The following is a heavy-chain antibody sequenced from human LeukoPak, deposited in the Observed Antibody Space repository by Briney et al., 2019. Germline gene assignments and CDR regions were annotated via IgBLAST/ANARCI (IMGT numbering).Heavy chain of an antibody. J-gene: IGHJ2*01. CDR2: ISWSSGHM. Sequence: TGGSLRLSCAASGFKFDDYAMHWVQLGPGKGLEWVSGISWSSGHMDYADSVKGRFTISRDNAKNSLYLQMDSLRPEDTALYYCARSVVVVAATPTHFDLWGRGTQVTVSS. CDR1: GFKFDDYA. D-gene: IGHD2-15*01. V-gene: IGHV3-9*01. CDR3: ARSVVVVAATPTHFDL.